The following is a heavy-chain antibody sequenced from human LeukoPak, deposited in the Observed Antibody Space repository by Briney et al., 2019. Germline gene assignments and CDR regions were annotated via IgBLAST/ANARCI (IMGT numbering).Heavy chain of an antibody. CDR1: GFTFSDYY. CDR2: ISSSSSYT. Sequence: GGSLRLSCAASGFTFSDYYMSWIRQAPGKGLEWVSYISSSSSYTNYADSVKGRFTISRDNAKNSLYLQMNSLRAEDTAVYYCARSPGGGGYSSYEDFDYWGQGTLVTVSS. J-gene: IGHJ4*02. V-gene: IGHV3-11*06. D-gene: IGHD5-12*01. CDR3: ARSPGGGGYSSYEDFDY.